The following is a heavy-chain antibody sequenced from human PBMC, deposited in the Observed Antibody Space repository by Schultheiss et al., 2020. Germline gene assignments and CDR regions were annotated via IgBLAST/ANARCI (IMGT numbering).Heavy chain of an antibody. CDR1: GFTFSSSA. CDR2: IGTAGDT. V-gene: IGHV3-13*01. J-gene: IGHJ4*02. CDR3: ARGTTGYSSSWQEFDY. Sequence: GGSLRLSCAASGFTFSSSAMNWVRQAPGKGLEWVSAIGTAGDTYYPGSVMGRFIISRDNSKNTLYLQMNSLRAGDTAVYYCARGTTGYSSSWQEFDYWGQGTLVTGST. D-gene: IGHD6-13*01.